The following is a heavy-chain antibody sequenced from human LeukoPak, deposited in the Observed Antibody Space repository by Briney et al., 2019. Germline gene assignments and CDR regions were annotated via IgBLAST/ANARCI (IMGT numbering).Heavy chain of an antibody. CDR2: IIPIFGTA. V-gene: IGHV1-69*05. Sequence: GASVKVSCKASGGTFSSYAISWLRQAPGQGLEWMGGIIPIFGTANYAQKFQGRVTITTDESTSTAYMELSSLRSEDTAVYYCAGGRGITGTTLLIWGQGTLVTVSS. CDR3: AGGRGITGTTLLI. CDR1: GGTFSSYA. J-gene: IGHJ4*02. D-gene: IGHD1-20*01.